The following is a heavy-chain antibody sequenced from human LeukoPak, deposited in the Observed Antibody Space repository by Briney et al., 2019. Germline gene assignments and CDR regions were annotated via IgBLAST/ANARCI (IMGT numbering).Heavy chain of an antibody. CDR2: IKQDGSEK. V-gene: IGHV3-7*01. Sequence: GGSLRLSCAASEFTFSTYWMSWVRQAPGKGLEWVANIKQDGSEKYYVDSVKGRFTISRDNAKNSLYLQMDSLRAEDTAMYYCAREGTWSYYYDYWGQGTLVTVSS. CDR1: EFTFSTYW. J-gene: IGHJ4*02. D-gene: IGHD1-26*01. CDR3: AREGTWSYYYDY.